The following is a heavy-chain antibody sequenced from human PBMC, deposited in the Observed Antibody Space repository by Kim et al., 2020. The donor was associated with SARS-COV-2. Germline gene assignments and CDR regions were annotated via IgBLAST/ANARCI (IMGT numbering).Heavy chain of an antibody. J-gene: IGHJ6*02. CDR3: AKDVWDYSGMDA. V-gene: IGHV3-23*01. CDR2: T. Sequence: TYYGDSEKDRLTISGDTSTNTLDLQMNSLRAEDTAVYYCAKDVWDYSGMDAWGQGTTVTVSS. D-gene: IGHD1-26*01.